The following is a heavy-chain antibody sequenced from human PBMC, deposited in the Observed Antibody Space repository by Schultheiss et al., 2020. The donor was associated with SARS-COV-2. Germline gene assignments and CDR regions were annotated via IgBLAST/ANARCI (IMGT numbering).Heavy chain of an antibody. V-gene: IGHV4-4*07. CDR1: GGSFSGYY. J-gene: IGHJ4*02. CDR2: IYTSGST. Sequence: SETLSLTCAVYGGSFSGYYWSWIRQPAGKGLEWIGLIYTSGSTNYNPSLKSRVTMSVDTSKNQFSLKLSSVTAADTAVYYCARDDLGYSYGPLRYWGQGTLVTVSS. CDR3: ARDDLGYSYGPLRY. D-gene: IGHD5-18*01.